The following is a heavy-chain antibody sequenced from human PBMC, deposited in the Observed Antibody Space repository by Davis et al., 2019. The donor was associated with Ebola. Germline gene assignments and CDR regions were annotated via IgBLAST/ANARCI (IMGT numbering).Heavy chain of an antibody. Sequence: PGGSLRLSCAASGFTFSSYWMHWVRQAPGKGLVWVSRINSDGSSTSYADSVKGRFTISRDNAKNTLYLQMNSLRAEDTAVYYCARAGYCTGGVCYYYYYGMDVWGQGTTVAVSS. CDR3: ARAGYCTGGVCYYYYYGMDV. CDR1: GFTFSSYW. CDR2: INSDGSST. D-gene: IGHD2-8*02. V-gene: IGHV3-74*01. J-gene: IGHJ6*02.